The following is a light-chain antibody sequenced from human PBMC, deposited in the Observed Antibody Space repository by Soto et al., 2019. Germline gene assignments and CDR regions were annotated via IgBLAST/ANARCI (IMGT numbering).Light chain of an antibody. V-gene: IGKV1-5*03. CDR1: QSISSW. CDR3: QQYNNYFPT. Sequence: TQSLGILSLSPGSRASLSCGASQSISSWLAWYQQKPGKAPKLLIYKASSLESGVPSRFSGSGSGTEFTLTISSLQPDDFATYYCQQYNNYFPTFGQGTKVDI. CDR2: KAS. J-gene: IGKJ1*01.